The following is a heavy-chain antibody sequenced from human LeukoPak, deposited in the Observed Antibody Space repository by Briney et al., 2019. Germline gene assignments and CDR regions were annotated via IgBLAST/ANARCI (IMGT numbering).Heavy chain of an antibody. CDR3: ARSLGYCSTTTCYAEGGWFAP. Sequence: ASVEVSCKASGYTFNTYAIHWVRQAPGQSLEWMGWINCANGHTKYSEKFQGRISLTRDTSADTAYVDLSRLRSGDTAVYYCARSLGYCSTTTCYAEGGWFAPWGQGTLVTVSS. D-gene: IGHD2-2*01. CDR2: INCANGHT. J-gene: IGHJ5*02. CDR1: GYTFNTYA. V-gene: IGHV1-3*01.